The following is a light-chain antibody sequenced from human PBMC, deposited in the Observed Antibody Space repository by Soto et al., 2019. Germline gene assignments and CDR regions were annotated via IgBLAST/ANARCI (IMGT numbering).Light chain of an antibody. CDR2: DDS. V-gene: IGLV3-21*02. Sequence: SYELTQPPSVSVAPGQTARITCGGNNIGSKSVHWYQQKPGQAPVLVVYDDSDRPSGIPERFSGSNSGNTATLTISRVGAGDEADYYCQVWDSSSDHPSYVFGTGTKVTVL. CDR1: NIGSKS. J-gene: IGLJ1*01. CDR3: QVWDSSSDHPSYV.